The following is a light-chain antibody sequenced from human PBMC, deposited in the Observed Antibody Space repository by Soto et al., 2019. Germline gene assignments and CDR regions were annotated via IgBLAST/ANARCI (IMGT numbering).Light chain of an antibody. CDR1: QSVSSSY. V-gene: IGKV3-20*01. CDR3: QQYGSSPQT. CDR2: DAS. Sequence: EIELTQSPGTLSLSPGERATLSCRASQSVSSSYLAWYQQKPGQAPRLLIYDASSRATGIPDRFSGRGSGTDFTLTISRLEPEDLAVYYCQQYGSSPQTFGQGTKVDIK. J-gene: IGKJ1*01.